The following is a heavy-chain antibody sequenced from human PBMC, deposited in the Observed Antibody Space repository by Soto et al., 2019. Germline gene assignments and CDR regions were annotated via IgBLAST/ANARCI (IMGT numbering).Heavy chain of an antibody. D-gene: IGHD2-21*02. V-gene: IGHV3-48*03. CDR3: ARVVTPIGTYYYYGMDV. CDR2: ISSSGSTI. J-gene: IGHJ6*02. CDR1: GFTFSSYE. Sequence: GWSLRLSCAASGFTFSSYEMNWVRQAPGKGLGWVSYISSSGSTIYYADSVKGRFTISRDNAKNSQYLQMNSLRAEDTAVYYCARVVTPIGTYYYYGMDVWGQGTTVTVSS.